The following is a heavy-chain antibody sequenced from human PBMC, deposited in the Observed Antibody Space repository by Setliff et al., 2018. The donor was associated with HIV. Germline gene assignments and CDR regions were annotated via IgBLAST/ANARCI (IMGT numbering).Heavy chain of an antibody. CDR2: ISSSSYI. CDR1: GFTFSSYS. CDR3: ARESKGAMALEIFDY. D-gene: IGHD1-26*01. J-gene: IGHJ4*02. V-gene: IGHV3-21*01. Sequence: GGSLRLSCAASGFTFSSYSMHWVRQAPGKGLEWVSSISSSSYIYYADSVKGRFTISRDNAKISLFLQMNSLRAEDTAVYYCARESKGAMALEIFDYWGQGTLVTVSS.